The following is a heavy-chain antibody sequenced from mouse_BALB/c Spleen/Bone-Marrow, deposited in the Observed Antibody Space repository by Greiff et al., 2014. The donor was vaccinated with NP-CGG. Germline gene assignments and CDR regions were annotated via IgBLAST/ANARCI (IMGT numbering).Heavy chain of an antibody. CDR3: AKQYGNSDWYFDV. CDR2: IWGGGST. CDR1: GLPLTDYV. V-gene: IGHV2-6-5*01. Sequence: VQRVESGPGLVAPSQSLSITCTVSGLPLTDYVISWIRQPPGKGLEWLGIIWGGGSTYYNPALKSRLTISKDNSRSQVFLKMNSLQTDDTAMYYCAKQYGNSDWYFDVWGAGTTVAVSS. D-gene: IGHD2-1*01. J-gene: IGHJ1*01.